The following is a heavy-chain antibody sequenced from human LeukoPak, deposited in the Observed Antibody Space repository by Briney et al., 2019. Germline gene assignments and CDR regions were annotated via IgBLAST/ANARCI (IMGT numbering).Heavy chain of an antibody. CDR2: IYYSGST. CDR1: GDSISGYY. CDR3: ARDPWGLRI. V-gene: IGHV4-59*01. D-gene: IGHD2-21*02. J-gene: IGHJ3*02. Sequence: SETLSLTCSVSGDSISGYYWSWVRQPPGKGLEWIGNIYYSGSTNYNPSLKSRVTISVDTSKNQFSLKLTSVTAADTAVYYCARDPWGLRIWGQGTMVTVSS.